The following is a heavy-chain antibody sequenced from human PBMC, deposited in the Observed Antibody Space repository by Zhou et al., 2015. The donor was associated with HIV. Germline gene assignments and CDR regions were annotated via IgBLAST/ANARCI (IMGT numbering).Heavy chain of an antibody. Sequence: QVQLVQSGAEVKKPGASVKVSCKASGYTFTGYYMHWVRQAPGQGLEWMGWINPNSGGTNYAQKFQGRVTMTRDTSTSTAYMELRSLRSDDTAVYYCARPEARTVAGAFDIWGQGTMVTVSS. CDR3: ARPEARTVAGAFDI. CDR2: INPNSGGT. D-gene: IGHD6-19*01. V-gene: IGHV1-2*02. J-gene: IGHJ3*02. CDR1: GYTFTGYY.